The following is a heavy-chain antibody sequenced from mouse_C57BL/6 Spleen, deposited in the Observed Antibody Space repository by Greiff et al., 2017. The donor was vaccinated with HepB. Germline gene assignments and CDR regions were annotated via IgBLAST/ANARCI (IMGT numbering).Heavy chain of an antibody. V-gene: IGHV1-15*01. J-gene: IGHJ2*01. CDR3: TRGLYGSVYYFDY. CDR1: GYTFTDYE. Sequence: QVQLKQSGAELVRPGASVTLSCKASGYTFTDYEMHWVKQTPVHGLEWIGAIDPETGGTAYNQKFKGKAILTADKSSSTAYMELRSLTSEDSAVYYCTRGLYGSVYYFDYWGQGTTLTVSS. CDR2: IDPETGGT. D-gene: IGHD1-1*01.